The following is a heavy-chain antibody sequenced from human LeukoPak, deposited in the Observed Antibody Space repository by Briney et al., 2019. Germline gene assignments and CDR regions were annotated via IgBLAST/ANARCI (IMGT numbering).Heavy chain of an antibody. D-gene: IGHD6-25*01. V-gene: IGHV3-53*01. CDR2: IYTGGNT. Sequence: GGSLRLSCAASGFSVRSNYMNWVRQAPGKGLEWVSVIYTGGNTDYADSVKGRFTVSRDNSQNTIYLHMNSLRAEDTAVYYCTGGTAYSGYGGYWGQGTLVTVSS. J-gene: IGHJ4*02. CDR3: TGGTAYSGYGGY. CDR1: GFSVRSNY.